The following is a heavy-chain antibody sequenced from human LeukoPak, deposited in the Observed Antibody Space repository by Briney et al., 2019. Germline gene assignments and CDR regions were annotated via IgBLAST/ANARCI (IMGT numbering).Heavy chain of an antibody. J-gene: IGHJ4*02. CDR1: RLSFSRYS. Sequence: PAGALRLSCAVSRLSFSRYSMNWVRQAPGKGLEWVSYISGSSNTIYYADSLKGRFTISRNNAKNSLYLQMSSLRDEDTAMYYCTRDYNWGFDYWGQGTPVTVSS. D-gene: IGHD1-1*01. CDR2: ISGSSNTI. CDR3: TRDYNWGFDY. V-gene: IGHV3-48*02.